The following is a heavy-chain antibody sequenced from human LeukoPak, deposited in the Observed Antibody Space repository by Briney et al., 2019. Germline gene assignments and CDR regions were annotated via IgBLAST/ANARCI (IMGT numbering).Heavy chain of an antibody. D-gene: IGHD3-10*01. J-gene: IGHJ6*02. CDR1: GYTFTVYY. Sequence: ASVTVSFKASGYTFTVYYMHWVRQAPGQGLEWMGRIDPNSGGTNYAQKFQGRVTMTRDTSISTAYMELSRLRSDDTAVYYCARWAYYYGSGSYYNDIDYYYGMDVWGQGTTVTVSS. CDR2: IDPNSGGT. V-gene: IGHV1-2*06. CDR3: ARWAYYYGSGSYYNDIDYYYGMDV.